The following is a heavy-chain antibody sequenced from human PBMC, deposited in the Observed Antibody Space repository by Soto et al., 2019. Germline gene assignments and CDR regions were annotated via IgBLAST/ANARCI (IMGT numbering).Heavy chain of an antibody. CDR3: ARDRLRYFDWLLSDAFDI. CDR2: ISAYNGNT. CDR1: GYTFTSYG. J-gene: IGHJ3*02. V-gene: IGHV1-18*01. D-gene: IGHD3-9*01. Sequence: GASVKVSCKASGYTFTSYGIRWVRQAPGQGLEWMGWISAYNGNTNYAQKLQGRVTMTTDTSTSTAYMELRSLRSDDTAVYYCARDRLRYFDWLLSDAFDIWGQGTMVTVSS.